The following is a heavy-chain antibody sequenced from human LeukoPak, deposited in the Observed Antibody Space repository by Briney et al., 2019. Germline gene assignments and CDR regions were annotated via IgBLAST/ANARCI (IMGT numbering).Heavy chain of an antibody. Sequence: SETLSLTCTVSGGSISSHYWSWVRQPPGKGLEWIGYIYYSGSTNYNPSLKSRVTISVDTSKNQFSLKLSSVTAADTAVYYCATGGSYRPFDYWGQGTLVTVSS. D-gene: IGHD1-26*01. J-gene: IGHJ4*02. CDR2: IYYSGST. CDR3: ATGGSYRPFDY. CDR1: GGSISSHY. V-gene: IGHV4-59*11.